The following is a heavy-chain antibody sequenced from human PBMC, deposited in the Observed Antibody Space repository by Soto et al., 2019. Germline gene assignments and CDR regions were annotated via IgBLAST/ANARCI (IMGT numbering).Heavy chain of an antibody. D-gene: IGHD1-7*01. Sequence: DVQLVESGGGLIQPGESLRLSCVAFGFTISGKKYVAWVRQAPGKGLEWVSALYDVDGSFYADSVKGRFTTSSDSSKTTVYLQMNDLRPDDTAVYYCATWHELEHAYDVWGQGTTVTFSS. CDR3: ATWHELEHAYDV. J-gene: IGHJ3*01. CDR1: GFTISGKKY. CDR2: LYDVDGS. V-gene: IGHV3-53*01.